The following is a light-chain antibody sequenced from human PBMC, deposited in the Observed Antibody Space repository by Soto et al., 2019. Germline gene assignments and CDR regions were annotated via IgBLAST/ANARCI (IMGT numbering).Light chain of an antibody. V-gene: IGKV3-20*01. CDR1: QRITTY. J-gene: IGKJ5*01. CDR2: GAS. CDR3: QPYGTAPPIT. Sequence: ESVFTKFPGTLSLSPGQSVPLSCRASQRITTYLAWYQQKPGQAPRLLIYGASSRATGIPDRFSGSGSGTDFTLTISRLEPEDFAVYYCQPYGTAPPITFGQGTRLEI.